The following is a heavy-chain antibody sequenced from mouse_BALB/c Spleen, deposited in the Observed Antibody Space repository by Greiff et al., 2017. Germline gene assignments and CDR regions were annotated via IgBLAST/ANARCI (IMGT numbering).Heavy chain of an antibody. Sequence: QVHVKQSGAELVRPGSSVKISCKASGYAFSSYWMNWVKQRPGQGLEWIGQIYPGDGDTNYNGKFKGKATLTADKSSSTAYMQLSSLTSEDSAVYFCARYGELRGWYFDVWGAGTTVTVSS. D-gene: IGHD1-1*01. V-gene: IGHV1-80*01. CDR3: ARYGELRGWYFDV. J-gene: IGHJ1*01. CDR1: GYAFSSYW. CDR2: IYPGDGDT.